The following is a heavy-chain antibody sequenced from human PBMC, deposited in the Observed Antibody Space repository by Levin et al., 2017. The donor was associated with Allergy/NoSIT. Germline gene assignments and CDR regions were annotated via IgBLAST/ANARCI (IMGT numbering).Heavy chain of an antibody. D-gene: IGHD2/OR15-2a*01. V-gene: IGHV3-72*01. J-gene: IGHJ4*02. CDR2: SRNKASSYTT. CDR1: GFTFSDQY. CDR3: AAFSADY. Sequence: GGSLRLSCVASGFTFSDQYMDWVRQAPGKGLEWVGRSRNKASSYTTEYAASVHGRCTISRDESKKTLYLQLTTLKTEDTAVYYCAAFSADYWGQGTLVTVSS.